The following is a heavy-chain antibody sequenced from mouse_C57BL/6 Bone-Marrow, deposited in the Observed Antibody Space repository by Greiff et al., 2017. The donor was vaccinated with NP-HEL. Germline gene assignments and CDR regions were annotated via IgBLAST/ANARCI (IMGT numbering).Heavy chain of an antibody. Sequence: VQLQQSGAELVMPGASVKLSCKASGYTFTSYWMHWVKQRPGQGLEWIGEIDPSDSCTTYTQKFKGKSTLTVDKSSSTAYMQLSSLTSEDSAVYYCARGGNGGGYFDVWGTGTTVTVSS. CDR2: IDPSDSCT. J-gene: IGHJ1*03. CDR3: ARGGNGGGYFDV. D-gene: IGHD1-1*01. V-gene: IGHV1-69*01. CDR1: GYTFTSYW.